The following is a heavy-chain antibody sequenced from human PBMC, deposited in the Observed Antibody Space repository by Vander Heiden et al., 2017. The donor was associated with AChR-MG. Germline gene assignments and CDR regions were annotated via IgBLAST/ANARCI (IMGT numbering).Heavy chain of an antibody. CDR3: GRGGVVWDGHLYEPFDF. D-gene: IGHD2-8*01. CDR1: GVPIINDDNP. J-gene: IGHJ4*02. CDR2: ISNGGNT. Sequence: QVQMEASGPGLRGPSPTLSLTCAVPGVPIINDDNPWGWIRQPPGKGLEWIGYISNGGNTCYNASLKDRVSMSIDRSKNNFALKLTAVTAADTAVYFCGRGGVVWDGHLYEPFDFWGQGTLVTVSS. V-gene: IGHV4-30-2*01.